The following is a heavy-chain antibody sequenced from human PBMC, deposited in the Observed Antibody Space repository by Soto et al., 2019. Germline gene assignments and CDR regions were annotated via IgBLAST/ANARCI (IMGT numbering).Heavy chain of an antibody. CDR3: AKPYCSGGSCDLDH. J-gene: IGHJ4*02. CDR1: GFTFSSFA. Sequence: PGGSLRLSCAASGFTFSSFAMSWVRQAPGKGLEWGSAISGSGGSTYYADSVKGRFTISRDNSKNTLYLQMNSLRAEDTAVYYCAKPYCSGGSCDLDHWGQGTLVIVSS. CDR2: ISGSGGST. V-gene: IGHV3-23*01. D-gene: IGHD2-15*01.